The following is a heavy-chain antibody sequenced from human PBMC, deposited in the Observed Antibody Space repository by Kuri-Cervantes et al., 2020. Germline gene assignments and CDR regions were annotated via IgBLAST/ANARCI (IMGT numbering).Heavy chain of an antibody. CDR2: ISWNSGSI. Sequence: SLKISCAASGFTFDDYAMHWVRQAPGKGLEWVSGISWNSGSIGYADSVKGRFTISRDNAKNSLYLQMNSLRAEDTAVYYCARDGDLTGYYWDYYGMDVRGQGTTVTVSS. CDR1: GFTFDDYA. J-gene: IGHJ6*02. D-gene: IGHD3-9*01. CDR3: ARDGDLTGYYWDYYGMDV. V-gene: IGHV3-9*01.